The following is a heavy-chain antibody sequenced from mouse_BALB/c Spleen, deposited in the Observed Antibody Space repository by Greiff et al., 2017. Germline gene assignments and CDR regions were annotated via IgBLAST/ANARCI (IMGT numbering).Heavy chain of an antibody. V-gene: IGHV1-14*01. CDR3: ARHYRYDGGYAMDY. D-gene: IGHD2-14*01. CDR1: GHTFTSYV. J-gene: IGHJ4*01. CDR2: INPYNDGT. Sequence: VQLKESGPELVKPGASVKMSCKASGHTFTSYVMHWVKQKPGQGLEWIGYINPYNDGTKYNEKFKGKATLTSDKSSSTAYMELSSLTSEDSAVYYCARHYRYDGGYAMDYWGQGTSVTVSS.